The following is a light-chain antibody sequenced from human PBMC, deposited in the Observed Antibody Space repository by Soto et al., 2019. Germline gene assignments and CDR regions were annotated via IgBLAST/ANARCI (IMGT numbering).Light chain of an antibody. CDR3: QQYHTFSIA. CDR2: KAS. V-gene: IGKV1-5*03. J-gene: IGKJ5*01. Sequence: DIQRTQSPSTLSGSVGDRVTITCRASQTISSWLAWYQQKPGKAPKLLIYKASTLKSGVPSRFSGSGSGTEFTLTISGLQPDDFASYYCQQYHTFSIAFGQGTRLEIK. CDR1: QTISSW.